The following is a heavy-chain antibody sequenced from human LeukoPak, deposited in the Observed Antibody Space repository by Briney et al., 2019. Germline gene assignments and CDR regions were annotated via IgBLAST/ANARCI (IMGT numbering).Heavy chain of an antibody. CDR3: ARSIAVAGKFDY. D-gene: IGHD6-19*01. Sequence: GGSLKISCKGSGYSFTSYWIGWVRPLPGKGLEWMGIIYPGDSDTRYSPSFQGQVPISADKSISTAYLQWSSLKASDTAMYYCARSIAVAGKFDYWGQGTLVTVSS. V-gene: IGHV5-51*01. J-gene: IGHJ4*02. CDR2: IYPGDSDT. CDR1: GYSFTSYW.